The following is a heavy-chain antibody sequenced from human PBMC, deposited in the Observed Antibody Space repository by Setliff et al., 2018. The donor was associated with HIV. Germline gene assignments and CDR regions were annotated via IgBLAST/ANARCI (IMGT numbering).Heavy chain of an antibody. Sequence: GGSLRLSCAATGFTFSSYVLHWVRQAPGKGLEWVAVMSTGGDIKIYADSVKGRFTISSDNSKNTLFLQMNSLRPEDTATYYCVRDPIEGYPDYFDYWGQGTLVTVSS. CDR2: MSTGGDIK. CDR1: GFTFSSYV. J-gene: IGHJ4*02. V-gene: IGHV3-30-3*01. CDR3: VRDPIEGYPDYFDY. D-gene: IGHD1-26*01.